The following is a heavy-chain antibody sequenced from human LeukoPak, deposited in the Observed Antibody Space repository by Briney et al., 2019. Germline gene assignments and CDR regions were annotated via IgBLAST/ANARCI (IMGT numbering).Heavy chain of an antibody. CDR2: FDPEDGET. J-gene: IGHJ5*02. Sequence: ASVKVSCKVSGYTRTELSMHWVRQAPGKGLEWMEGFDPEDGETIYAQKFQGRVTMTEDTSTDTAYMELSSLRSEDTAVYYCATAGGITSGWFDPWGQGTLVTVSS. CDR1: GYTRTELS. V-gene: IGHV1-24*01. CDR3: ATAGGITSGWFDP. D-gene: IGHD3-10*01.